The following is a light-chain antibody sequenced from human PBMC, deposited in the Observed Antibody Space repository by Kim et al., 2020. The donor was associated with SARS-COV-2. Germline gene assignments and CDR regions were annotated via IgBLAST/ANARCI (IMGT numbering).Light chain of an antibody. CDR3: QVWDTDTDHYV. CDR1: NVGGHS. CDR2: YDS. J-gene: IGLJ1*01. V-gene: IGLV3-21*01. Sequence: APGQTASCTGGGNNVGGHSLHWYQQKPGQASVLVMYYDSDRPSGIPERFSGSKSANTATLTISRVEAGDEADYYCQVWDTDTDHYVFGTGTKVTVL.